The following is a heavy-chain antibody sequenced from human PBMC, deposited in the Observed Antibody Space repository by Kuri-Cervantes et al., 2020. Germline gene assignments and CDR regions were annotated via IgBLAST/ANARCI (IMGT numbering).Heavy chain of an antibody. V-gene: IGHV3-7*01. Sequence: LSLTCAASGFTFSSYWMSWVRQAPGKGLEWVANIKQDGSEKYYVDSVKGRFTISRDNAKNSLYLQMNSLRDEDTAVYYCARDPETGTEPYYGMDVWGQGTTVTVSS. CDR1: GFTFSSYW. CDR3: ARDPETGTEPYYGMDV. CDR2: IKQDGSEK. J-gene: IGHJ6*02. D-gene: IGHD1-7*01.